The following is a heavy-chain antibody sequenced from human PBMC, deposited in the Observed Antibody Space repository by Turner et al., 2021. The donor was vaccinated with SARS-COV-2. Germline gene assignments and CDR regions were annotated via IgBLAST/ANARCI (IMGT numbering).Heavy chain of an antibody. J-gene: IGHJ4*02. CDR2: ISYDGSNK. CDR3: ARDKTGGYYGPLDY. D-gene: IGHD3-22*01. Sequence: QVQLVESGGGVVQPGRSLRLSGAASGFTSSSYAMNWVRQAPGKGLEWVAVISYDGSNKYYADSVKGRLTISRDNSKNTLYLQMNSLRAEDTAVYYCARDKTGGYYGPLDYWGQGTLVTVSS. V-gene: IGHV3-30-3*01. CDR1: GFTSSSYA.